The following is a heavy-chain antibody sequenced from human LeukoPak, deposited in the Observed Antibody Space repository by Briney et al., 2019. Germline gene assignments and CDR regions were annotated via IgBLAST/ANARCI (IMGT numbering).Heavy chain of an antibody. CDR2: ISSSSSYI. Sequence: GGSLRLSCAASGFTFRSYSVNWVRQAPGKGLEWVSSISSSSSYIYYADSVKGRFTISRDNAKNSLYLQMNSLRAEDTAVYYCASLSGLRFKAEYFQHWGQGTLVTVSS. CDR3: ASLSGLRFKAEYFQH. J-gene: IGHJ1*01. V-gene: IGHV3-21*01. D-gene: IGHD5-12*01. CDR1: GFTFRSYS.